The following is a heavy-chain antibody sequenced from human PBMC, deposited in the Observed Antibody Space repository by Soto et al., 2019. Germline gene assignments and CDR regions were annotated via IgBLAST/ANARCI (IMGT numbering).Heavy chain of an antibody. D-gene: IGHD3-22*01. CDR3: AREAHYYDSSGHLAFVI. V-gene: IGHV3-53*01. Sequence: GGSLRLSCAASGFTVSSNYMSWVRQAPGKGLERVSVIYSGGSTYYADSVKGRFTISRDNSKKTLYLQMNSLRAEDTAVYYCAREAHYYDSSGHLAFVIWGQGTMVTVSS. CDR1: GFTVSSNY. CDR2: IYSGGST. J-gene: IGHJ3*02.